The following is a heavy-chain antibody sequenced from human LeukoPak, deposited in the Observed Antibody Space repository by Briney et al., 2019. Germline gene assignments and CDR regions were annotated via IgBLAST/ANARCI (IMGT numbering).Heavy chain of an antibody. CDR3: TRDVRLRHKYYYMDV. V-gene: IGHV3-48*03. Sequence: GGSLRLSCAASGFTFSNYEMNWVRQAPGKGLEWVSYISSSGSTIYYADSVKGRFSISRDNANNSLFLQMNSLRAEDTAVYYCTRDVRLRHKYYYMDVWGKGTTVTVSS. D-gene: IGHD4-17*01. CDR1: GFTFSNYE. CDR2: ISSSGSTI. J-gene: IGHJ6*03.